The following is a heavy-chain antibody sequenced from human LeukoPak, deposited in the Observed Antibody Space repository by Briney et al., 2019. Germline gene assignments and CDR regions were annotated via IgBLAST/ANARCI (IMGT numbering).Heavy chain of an antibody. CDR1: GFTFSSYA. D-gene: IGHD2-15*01. CDR2: MSGSGGST. Sequence: GGSLRLSCAASGFTFSSYAMSWVRQAPGKGLEWVSAMSGSGGSTYYADSVKGRFTISRDNSKNTLYLQMNSLRAEDTAVYYCAKALGVVVAATVPYGMDVWGQGTTVTVS. J-gene: IGHJ6*02. CDR3: AKALGVVVAATVPYGMDV. V-gene: IGHV3-23*01.